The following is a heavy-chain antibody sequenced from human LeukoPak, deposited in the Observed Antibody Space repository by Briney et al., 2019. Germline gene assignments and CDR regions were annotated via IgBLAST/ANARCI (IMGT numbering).Heavy chain of an antibody. CDR3: ARSGQLRYFDWHYFDY. CDR1: GGSISSYY. D-gene: IGHD3-9*01. V-gene: IGHV4-59*08. Sequence: SETLSLTCTLSGGSISSYYWSWIRQPPGKGLEWIGYIYYSGSTNYNPSLKSRVTISVDTSRNQFSLKLSSVTAADTAVYYCARSGQLRYFDWHYFDYWGQGTLVTVSS. J-gene: IGHJ4*02. CDR2: IYYSGST.